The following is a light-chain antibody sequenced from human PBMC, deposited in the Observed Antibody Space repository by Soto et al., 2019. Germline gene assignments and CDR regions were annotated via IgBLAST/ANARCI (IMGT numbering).Light chain of an antibody. CDR1: SSDVGGYNL. CDR2: EVT. CDR3: SSFTRGGNWV. V-gene: IGLV2-14*02. J-gene: IGLJ3*02. Sequence: QAASVSGSPGQSIAISCTGTSSDVGGYNLVTWYQQHPGKAPKLLIYEVTDRPSGVSDRFSGSKSGNTASLTISGLQAEDEADYYCSSFTRGGNWVFGGGTKVTVL.